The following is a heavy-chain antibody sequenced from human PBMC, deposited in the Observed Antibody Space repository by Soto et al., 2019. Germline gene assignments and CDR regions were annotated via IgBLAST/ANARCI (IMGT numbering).Heavy chain of an antibody. CDR1: GFTFNTYT. CDR3: AREEVSRPNTYHGLDV. Sequence: EVQLVESGGGLVKPGGSLRLSCAASGFTFNTYTMNWVRQAPGKGLEWVSSISSRSIYIYYADSVTGRCTISRDDARNSLYLQRNSLRAEDTAVYYCAREEVSRPNTYHGLDVWGQGTPVTVSS. V-gene: IGHV3-21*01. CDR2: ISSRSIYI. J-gene: IGHJ6*02.